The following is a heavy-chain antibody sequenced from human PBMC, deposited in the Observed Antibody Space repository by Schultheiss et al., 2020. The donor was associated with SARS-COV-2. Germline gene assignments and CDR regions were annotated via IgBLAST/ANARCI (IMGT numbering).Heavy chain of an antibody. CDR3: ARDWSGSFDY. CDR1: GFTLRTYA. Sequence: GGSLRLSCAASGFTLRTYALHWVRQAPGKGLEWVAVIWYDGRNKYYVDSVKGRFTISRDNSKNTLYLQMNSLRAEDTAVYYCARDWSGSFDYWGQGTLVTVSS. J-gene: IGHJ4*02. V-gene: IGHV3-33*01. D-gene: IGHD1-26*01. CDR2: IWYDGRNK.